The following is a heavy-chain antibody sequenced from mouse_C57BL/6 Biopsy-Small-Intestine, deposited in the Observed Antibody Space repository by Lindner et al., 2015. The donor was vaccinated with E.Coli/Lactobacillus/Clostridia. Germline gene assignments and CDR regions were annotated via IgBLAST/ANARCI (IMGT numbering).Heavy chain of an antibody. Sequence: VQLQESGAELARPGASVKLSCKASGYTFTSYGISWVKQRPGQGLEWIGWIYPGSGNTKYNEKFKGKATLTADTSSSTAYMQLSSLTSEDSAVYYCARRIYDGYLYYLDYWGQGTTLTVSS. CDR2: IYPGSGNT. CDR3: ARRIYDGYLYYLDY. CDR1: GYTFTSYG. D-gene: IGHD2-3*01. J-gene: IGHJ2*01. V-gene: IGHV1-66*01.